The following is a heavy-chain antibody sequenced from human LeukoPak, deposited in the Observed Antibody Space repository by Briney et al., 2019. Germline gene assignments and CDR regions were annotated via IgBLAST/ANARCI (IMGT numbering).Heavy chain of an antibody. V-gene: IGHV3-74*01. J-gene: IGHJ4*02. CDR3: ARDAPVGATDFDY. CDR2: ISPTGSTT. CDR1: GFSFSGHW. Sequence: PGGSLRLSCTASGFSFSGHWMHWARQLPGKGLVWVSRISPTGSTTSYADSVKGRFTVSRDNAKNTLYLQVNNLRAKDTAVYYCARDAPVGATDFDYWGQGTLVTVSS. D-gene: IGHD1-26*01.